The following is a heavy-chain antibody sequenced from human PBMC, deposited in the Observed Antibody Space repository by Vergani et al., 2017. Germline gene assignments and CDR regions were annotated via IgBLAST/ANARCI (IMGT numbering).Heavy chain of an antibody. J-gene: IGHJ6*03. D-gene: IGHD3-10*01. CDR2: ISGSERYI. CDR1: GFKFNEYI. V-gene: IGHV3-21*06. Sequence: EGQLVESGGGLAKPGGSLRLSCAASGFKFNEYIMNWVRQAPGKGLEWVSSISGSERYIFYAASLKGRVTISRDNSKNTLDLQMNSLRTQDTAVYYCAKAGSVTSGSLQYNFYMDVWGKGTTVTVS. CDR3: AKAGSVTSGSLQYNFYMDV.